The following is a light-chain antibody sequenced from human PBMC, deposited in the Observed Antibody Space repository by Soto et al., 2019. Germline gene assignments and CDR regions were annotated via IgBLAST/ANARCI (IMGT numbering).Light chain of an antibody. CDR2: GAS. Sequence: EIVLTQSPGTLSLSPGERATLSCRASQSVSSNYLAWYQQKPGQAPRLLIYGASSRATGIPDRFSGSGSGTDFTLTISRLEPDDFATYYCQQYNSYSLTFGGGTKVEIK. CDR1: QSVSSNY. CDR3: QQYNSYSLT. J-gene: IGKJ4*01. V-gene: IGKV3-20*01.